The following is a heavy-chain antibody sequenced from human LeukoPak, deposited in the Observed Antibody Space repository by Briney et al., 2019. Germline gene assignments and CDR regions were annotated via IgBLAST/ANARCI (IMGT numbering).Heavy chain of an antibody. V-gene: IGHV3-23*01. J-gene: IGHJ4*02. CDR1: GFTFSSYA. CDR2: ISGSGGST. D-gene: IGHD6-13*01. Sequence: GGSLRLSCAASGFTFSSYAMSWVRQAPGKGLEWVSAISGSGGSTYYADSVKGRFTISRDNSKNTLYLQMNSLRAEDTAVYYCARGPIPYSSSWYALDYWGQGTLVTVSS. CDR3: ARGPIPYSSSWYALDY.